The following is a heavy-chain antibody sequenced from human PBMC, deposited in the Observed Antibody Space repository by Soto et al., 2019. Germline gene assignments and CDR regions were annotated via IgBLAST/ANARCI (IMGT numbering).Heavy chain of an antibody. J-gene: IGHJ6*02. Sequence: QVQLVQSGAEVKKPGASVKVSCKASGYTFTGYYMHWVRQAPGQGLEWMGWINPNSGGTNYAQKFQGRVTMTRDTSISTAYMELSRLRSDDTAVYYCARDQRWLHYYYGMDVWGQGTTVTVSS. CDR1: GYTFTGYY. CDR3: ARDQRWLHYYYGMDV. D-gene: IGHD5-12*01. CDR2: INPNSGGT. V-gene: IGHV1-2*02.